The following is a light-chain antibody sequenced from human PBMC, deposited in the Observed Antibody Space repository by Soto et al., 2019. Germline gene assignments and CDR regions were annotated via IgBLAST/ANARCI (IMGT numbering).Light chain of an antibody. Sequence: QSVLTQPPSVSAAPGQKVTISCSGSSSNIGIDYVSWYQQLPGTAPKLLIYEDNKRPSGIPDRFSGSKSGTSATLDITGLQTGDEADYYCGAWDTRLSGGIFGGGTKLTVL. CDR2: EDN. V-gene: IGLV1-51*02. J-gene: IGLJ2*01. CDR3: GAWDTRLSGGI. CDR1: SSNIGIDY.